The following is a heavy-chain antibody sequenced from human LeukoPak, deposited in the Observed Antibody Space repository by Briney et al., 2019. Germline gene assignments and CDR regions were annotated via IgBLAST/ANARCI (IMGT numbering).Heavy chain of an antibody. V-gene: IGHV4-39*07. Sequence: SETLSLTGTVSGVSISSSSYYWGWIRQPPGRERQWIGTMYYSGITYYNPSLNSRVTISVDTSKNQFSLKVTSVTAADTAVYYCARDLLGEFDPWGQGTLVTVSS. CDR1: GVSISSSSYY. CDR3: ARDLLGEFDP. J-gene: IGHJ5*02. D-gene: IGHD1-26*01. CDR2: MYYSGIT.